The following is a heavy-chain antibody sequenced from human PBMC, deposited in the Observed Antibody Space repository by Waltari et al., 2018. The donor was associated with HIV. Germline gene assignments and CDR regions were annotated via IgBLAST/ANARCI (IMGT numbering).Heavy chain of an antibody. CDR1: GYRFTSYW. J-gene: IGHJ4*02. CDR2: IYPGDSDT. Sequence: EVQLVQSGAEVKKPGESLKISCKGSGYRFTSYWIAWVRQMPGKGLEWMGIIYPGDSDTKYSPSFQGQVTISADKSITTAYLQWRSLEASDSAIYYCARLGSYGSGSRPFFFDYWGQGTLVTVSS. D-gene: IGHD3-10*01. V-gene: IGHV5-51*03. CDR3: ARLGSYGSGSRPFFFDY.